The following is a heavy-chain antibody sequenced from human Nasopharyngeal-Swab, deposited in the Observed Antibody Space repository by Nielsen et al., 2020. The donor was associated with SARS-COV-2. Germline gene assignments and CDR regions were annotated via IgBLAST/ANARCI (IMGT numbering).Heavy chain of an antibody. J-gene: IGHJ6*02. D-gene: IGHD6-13*01. CDR2: IDCDDDK. V-gene: IGHV2-70*11. CDR1: GFSLTSRGMC. Sequence: SGPTLVKPTQTLTLTCTFSGFSLTSRGMCVSWIRQPPGKAPEWLARIDCDDDKHYIPSLKTRLTISKDTSTSQVVLTMTNMDPVDTATYYCARVNLYIIRWPQDYSYGLDVWGQGTTVTVSS. CDR3: ARVNLYIIRWPQDYSYGLDV.